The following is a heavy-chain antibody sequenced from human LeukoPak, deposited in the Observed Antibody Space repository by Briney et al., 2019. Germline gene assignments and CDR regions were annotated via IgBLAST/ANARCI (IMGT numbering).Heavy chain of an antibody. V-gene: IGHV4-34*01. CDR1: GGSFSGYY. CDR2: INHSGST. J-gene: IGHJ4*02. D-gene: IGHD1-26*01. Sequence: SETLSLTCAVYGGSFSGYYWSCIRQPPGKGLEWIGEINHSGSTNYNPSLKSRVTISVDTSKNQFSLKLSSVTAADTAVYYCARVSSAGSVDYWGQGTLVTVSS. CDR3: ARVSSAGSVDY.